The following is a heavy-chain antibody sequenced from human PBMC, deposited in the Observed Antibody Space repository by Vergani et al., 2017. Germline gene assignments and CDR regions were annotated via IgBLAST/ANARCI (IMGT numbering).Heavy chain of an antibody. J-gene: IGHJ6*02. CDR2: IYHSGSP. V-gene: IGHV4-30-2*01. Sequence: QLQLQESGSGLVKPSQTLSLTCAVSGGSISSGGYSWSWIRQPPGKGLEWFGYIYHSGSPYHNPSPKSRVIISVDRSKNQFSLKLSSVTAADTAVYYCARANYGSGSRGMDVWGQGTTVTVSS. CDR1: GGSISSGGYS. CDR3: ARANYGSGSRGMDV. D-gene: IGHD3-10*01.